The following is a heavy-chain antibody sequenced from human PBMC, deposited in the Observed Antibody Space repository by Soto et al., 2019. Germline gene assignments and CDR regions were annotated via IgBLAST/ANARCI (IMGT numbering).Heavy chain of an antibody. J-gene: IGHJ6*02. Sequence: EVQLLESGGGLVQPGGSLRLSCAASGFTFSSYAMSWVRQAPGKGLEWVSAISGSGGSTYYADSVKGRFTISRDNSKNTLYLQMNSLRAEDTAVYYCARDCFLGRLTGVCDYYYGMDVWGQGTTVTVSS. V-gene: IGHV3-23*01. D-gene: IGHD7-27*01. CDR1: GFTFSSYA. CDR2: ISGSGGST. CDR3: ARDCFLGRLTGVCDYYYGMDV.